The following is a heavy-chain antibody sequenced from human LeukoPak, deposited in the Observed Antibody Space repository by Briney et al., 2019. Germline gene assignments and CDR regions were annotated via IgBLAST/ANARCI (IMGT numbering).Heavy chain of an antibody. V-gene: IGHV4-59*08. J-gene: IGHJ3*02. D-gene: IGHD1-7*01. CDR2: IYYSGST. Sequence: PSEALSLTCTVSGGSISSYYWSWIRQPPGQGLQWIGYIYYSGSTIYNPSLKSRVTISVDTSKNQYSLKLSSVTAADTAVYYCAKLTGTTVNGAFDIWGRGTMVTVSS. CDR3: AKLTGTTVNGAFDI. CDR1: GGSISSYY.